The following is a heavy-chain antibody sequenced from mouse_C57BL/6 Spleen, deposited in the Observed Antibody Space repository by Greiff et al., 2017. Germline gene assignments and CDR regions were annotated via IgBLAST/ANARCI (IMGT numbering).Heavy chain of an antibody. CDR1: GFTFSDYG. CDR3: ARGGGSSSYYAMDY. D-gene: IGHD1-1*01. J-gene: IGHJ4*01. V-gene: IGHV5-17*01. CDR2: ISSGSSTI. Sequence: EVQVVESGGGLVKPGGSLKLSCAASGFTFSDYGMHWVRQAPEKGLEWVAYISSGSSTIYYADTVKGRFTISRDNAKNTLFLQMTSLRSEDTAMYYCARGGGSSSYYAMDYWGQGTSVTVSS.